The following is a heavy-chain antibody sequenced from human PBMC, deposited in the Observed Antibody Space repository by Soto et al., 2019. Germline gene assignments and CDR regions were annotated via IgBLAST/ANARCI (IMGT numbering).Heavy chain of an antibody. V-gene: IGHV3-30*09. D-gene: IGHD4-4*01. Sequence: QVQLVESGGGVVQPGGSLRLSCKASGFTFTSYAIYWVRQAPGKGLEWVSVISPDGVNKHSAESVRGRFVISRDNSKNTVHLEMNRLRLDDTAVYFCARRLTTTVSALGYWGQGSLVNVSS. CDR3: ARRLTTTVSALGY. J-gene: IGHJ4*02. CDR2: ISPDGVNK. CDR1: GFTFTSYA.